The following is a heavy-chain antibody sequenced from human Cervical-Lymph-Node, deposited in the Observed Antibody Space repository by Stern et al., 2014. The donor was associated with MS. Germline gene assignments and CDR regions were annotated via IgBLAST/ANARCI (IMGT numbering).Heavy chain of an antibody. CDR3: AKTLGRSYHDPFDM. J-gene: IGHJ3*02. CDR1: GFTFDDYA. D-gene: IGHD3-16*02. Sequence: EVQLVESGGGLVQPGGSLRLSCVASGFTFDDYAMHWVRQAPGKGLEWVSGFSWNGGSRHSAESVKDRVTISRDNAKNSLYLQMSSLRPEDTAFYYCAKTLGRSYHDPFDMWGQGTMVIVSS. V-gene: IGHV3-9*01. CDR2: FSWNGGSR.